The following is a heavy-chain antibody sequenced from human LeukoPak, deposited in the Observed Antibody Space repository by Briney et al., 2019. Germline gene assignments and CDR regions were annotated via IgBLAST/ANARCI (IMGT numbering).Heavy chain of an antibody. CDR2: IRYDGSNK. CDR1: GFTFSSYG. D-gene: IGHD6-19*01. Sequence: PGGSLRLPCAASGFTFSSYGMHWFRQAPGKGLEWVAFIRYDGSNKYYADSVKGRFTISRDNSKNTLYLQMNSLRAEDTAVYYCAKDYSSGWNIDYWGQGTLVTVSS. CDR3: AKDYSSGWNIDY. J-gene: IGHJ4*02. V-gene: IGHV3-30*02.